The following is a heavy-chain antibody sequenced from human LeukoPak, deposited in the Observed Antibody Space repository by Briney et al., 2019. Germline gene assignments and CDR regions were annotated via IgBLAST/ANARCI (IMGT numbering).Heavy chain of an antibody. CDR2: IYHSGST. CDR1: GGSISSGGYS. D-gene: IGHD3-3*01. V-gene: IGHV4-30-2*01. J-gene: IGHJ6*02. CDR3: ARGSYDFWSGEYYYYGMDV. Sequence: SETLSLTCAVSGGSISSGGYSWSWIRQPPGKGLEWIGYIYHSGSTYYNPSLKSRVTISVDRSKNQFSLKLSSVTAADTAVYYCARGSYDFWSGEYYYYGMDVWGQGTTVTISS.